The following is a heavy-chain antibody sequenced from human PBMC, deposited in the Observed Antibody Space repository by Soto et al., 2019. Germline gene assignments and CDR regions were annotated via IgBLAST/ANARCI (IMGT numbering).Heavy chain of an antibody. CDR3: ARDLGITGTTNYFDY. D-gene: IGHD1-7*01. CDR1: GFTFSYYS. V-gene: IGHV3-48*02. CDR2: ISGSSSPI. J-gene: IGHJ4*02. Sequence: GGSLRLSCAASGFTFSYYSLNWVRQAPGKGLEWLSYISGSSSPIYYADSVKGRFTISRDNAKNSLYLQMNSLRDEDTAVYYCARDLGITGTTNYFDYWGQGALVTVSS.